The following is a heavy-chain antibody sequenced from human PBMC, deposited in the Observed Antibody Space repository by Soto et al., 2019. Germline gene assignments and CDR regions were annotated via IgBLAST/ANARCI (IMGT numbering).Heavy chain of an antibody. CDR2: ISSDGSTT. D-gene: IGHD3-10*01. J-gene: IGHJ6*02. CDR1: GFTFGNYW. Sequence: EVQLVESGGGLVQPGGSLRLSCAASGFTFGNYWMHWVRQDPVKGLVWVSRISSDGSTTTTYADSVKGRFTISRDNARNTLWLQMNSLTADDTAVYYCTRSLGSGRGSYGVDVWGQGTTVTVSS. V-gene: IGHV3-74*01. CDR3: TRSLGSGRGSYGVDV.